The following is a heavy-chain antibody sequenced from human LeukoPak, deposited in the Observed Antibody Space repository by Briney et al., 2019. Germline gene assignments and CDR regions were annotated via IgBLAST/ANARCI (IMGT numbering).Heavy chain of an antibody. J-gene: IGHJ4*02. D-gene: IGHD3-16*01. V-gene: IGHV3-30*02. CDR1: GFTFSNAW. CDR3: AKHGLRSGTYVIDY. Sequence: GGSLRLSCAASGFTFSNAWMSWVRQAPGKGLEWVTFIRNDGSDKYYTDSVRGRFTISRDNSKTTVYLQMNSLRVEDTAIYYCAKHGLRSGTYVIDYWGQGTLVTVSS. CDR2: IRNDGSDK.